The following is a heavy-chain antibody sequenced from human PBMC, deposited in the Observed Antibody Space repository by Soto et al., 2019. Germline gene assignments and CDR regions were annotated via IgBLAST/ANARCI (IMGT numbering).Heavy chain of an antibody. D-gene: IGHD2-8*01. V-gene: IGHV3-30*18. CDR3: AKDNVYGMDV. CDR1: GFTFSSYG. Sequence: QVQLVESGGGVVQPGRSLRLSCAASGFTFSSYGMHWVRQAPGKGLEWVAVISYDGSNKYYADSVKGRFTISRDNSKNPLYLQMNSLRAEDTAVYYCAKDNVYGMDVWGQGTTVTVSS. CDR2: ISYDGSNK. J-gene: IGHJ6*02.